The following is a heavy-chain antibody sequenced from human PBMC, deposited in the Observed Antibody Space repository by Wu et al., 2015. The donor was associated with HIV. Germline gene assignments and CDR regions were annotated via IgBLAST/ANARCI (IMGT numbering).Heavy chain of an antibody. J-gene: IGHJ1*01. CDR3: ARDAPYGERNL. CDR2: VSPNTGGT. Sequence: QVQLVQSGAEVKKPGASVKVSCKASGYTFTDFFIHWVRQAPGQGLEWMGWVSPNTGGTNYAQKFQGRVTMTRDTSINTAYMELTSLTSDDTAMYYCARDAPYGERNLWGPGTLVTISS. CDR1: GYTFTDFF. V-gene: IGHV1-2*02. D-gene: IGHD4/OR15-4a*01.